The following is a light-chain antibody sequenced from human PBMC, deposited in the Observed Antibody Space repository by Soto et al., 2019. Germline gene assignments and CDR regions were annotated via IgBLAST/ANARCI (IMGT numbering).Light chain of an antibody. CDR3: QQTYSTLNS. V-gene: IGKV1-39*01. CDR1: QSIRTY. J-gene: IGKJ2*03. CDR2: TAS. Sequence: DIPVTQSPSSLSASVGDRVTITCRASQSIRTYLNWYQQRPGKPPKLLIHTASTLQSGVPSRFSGSGSGTDFPLTISRLQPEDFATYYCQQTYSTLNSFGQGTQLEIK.